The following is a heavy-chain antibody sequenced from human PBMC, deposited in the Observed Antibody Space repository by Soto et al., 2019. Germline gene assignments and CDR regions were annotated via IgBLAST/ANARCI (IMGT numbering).Heavy chain of an antibody. Sequence: WQTLSLTGAISGDSVSSNSAAWNWIRQSPSRGLEWLGRTYYRSKWYNDYAVSVKSRITINPDTSKNQFSLQLNSVTPEDTAVYYCARDLVGATGGYYYYYGMDVWGQGTTVTVSS. V-gene: IGHV6-1*01. CDR2: TYYRSKWYN. CDR3: ARDLVGATGGYYYYYGMDV. D-gene: IGHD1-26*01. J-gene: IGHJ6*02. CDR1: GDSVSSNSAA.